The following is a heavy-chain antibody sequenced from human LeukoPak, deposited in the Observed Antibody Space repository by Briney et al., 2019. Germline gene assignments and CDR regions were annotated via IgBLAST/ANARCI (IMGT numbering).Heavy chain of an antibody. D-gene: IGHD5-12*01. CDR3: ARDSSSIVATNNFDY. CDR2: IKQDGSEK. J-gene: IGHJ4*02. V-gene: IGHV3-7*01. CDR1: GFTFGSYW. Sequence: PGGSLRLSCAASGFTFGSYWMSWVRQAPGKGLEWVANIKQDGSEKYYVDSVKGRFTISRDNAKNSLYLQMNSLRAEDTAVYYCARDSSSIVATNNFDYWGQGTLVTVSS.